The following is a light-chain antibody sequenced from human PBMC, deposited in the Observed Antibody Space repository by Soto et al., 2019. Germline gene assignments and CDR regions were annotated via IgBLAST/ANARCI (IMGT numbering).Light chain of an antibody. J-gene: IGKJ1*01. CDR3: QQYNSLGT. Sequence: DIQMTQSPSTLSASVGHRVTITCRASQSISSWLAWYQQKPGKAPKLLIYKASSLESGVPSRFSGSGSGTEFTLTISSLQPDDFATYYCQQYNSLGTFGQGTKVDNK. V-gene: IGKV1-5*03. CDR1: QSISSW. CDR2: KAS.